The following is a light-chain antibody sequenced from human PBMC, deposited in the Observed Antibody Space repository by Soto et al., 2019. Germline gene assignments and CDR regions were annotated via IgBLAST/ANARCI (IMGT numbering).Light chain of an antibody. V-gene: IGKV3-20*01. CDR1: QSISRY. CDR2: GAS. J-gene: IGKJ1*01. Sequence: EVVMTQSPGTLSLSPGERTTLSCRASQSISRYLAWYQQKPGQGPRLLIYGASSRATGTQDRFSGSGSGTDFTLTIKRLEPEDFALYYCKQYGSSPPTFGQGTKVDIK. CDR3: KQYGSSPPT.